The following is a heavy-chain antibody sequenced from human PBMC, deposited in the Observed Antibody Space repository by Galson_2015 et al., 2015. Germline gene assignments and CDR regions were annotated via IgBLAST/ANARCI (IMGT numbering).Heavy chain of an antibody. Sequence: SETLSLTCTVSGGSISSSSYYWGWIRQPPGKGLEWIGSIYYSGSTYYNPSLKSRVTISVDTSKNQFSLKLSSVTAADTAVYYCARHVLEWLLTDNWFDPWGQGTLVTVSS. CDR1: GGSISSSSYY. D-gene: IGHD3-3*01. CDR2: IYYSGST. CDR3: ARHVLEWLLTDNWFDP. J-gene: IGHJ5*02. V-gene: IGHV4-39*01.